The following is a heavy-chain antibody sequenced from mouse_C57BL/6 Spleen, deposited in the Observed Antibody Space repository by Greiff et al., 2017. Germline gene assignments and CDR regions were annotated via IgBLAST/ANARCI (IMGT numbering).Heavy chain of an antibody. CDR2: IDPSDSYT. D-gene: IGHD4-1*01. CDR3: ALGRRVAY. CDR1: GYTFTSYW. J-gene: IGHJ3*01. V-gene: IGHV1-50*01. Sequence: QVQLQQPGAELVTPGASVKLSCKASGYTFTSYWMQWVKQRPGQGLEWIGEIDPSDSYTNYNQKFKGEATLTVDTSSSTAYMQLSSLTSEDSAVYYCALGRRVAYWGQGTLVTVSA.